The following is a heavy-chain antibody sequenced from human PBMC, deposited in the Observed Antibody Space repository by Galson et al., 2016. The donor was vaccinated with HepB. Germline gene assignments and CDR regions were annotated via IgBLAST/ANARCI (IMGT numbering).Heavy chain of an antibody. D-gene: IGHD2-2*01. CDR2: ISYDGFNK. CDR3: AKAKEQENVVVLSPRNYALDV. CDR1: GFIFRTYG. J-gene: IGHJ6*02. V-gene: IGHV3-30*18. Sequence: SLRLSCAASGFIFRTYGMHWVRQAPGKGLEWVAIISYDGFNKSYADFATGRFTISSDNSKNTLYLQMHSLRPEDTAGYSCAKAKEQENVVVLSPRNYALDVWGQGTTVTVSS.